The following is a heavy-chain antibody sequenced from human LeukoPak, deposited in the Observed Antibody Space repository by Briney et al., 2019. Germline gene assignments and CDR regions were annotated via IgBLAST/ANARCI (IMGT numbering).Heavy chain of an antibody. Sequence: SETLSLTCTVSGGSISSSSYYWGWIRQPPGKGLEWIGSIYYSGSTYYNPSLKSRVTISVDTSKNQFSLKLSSVTAADTAVYYCARGYPGYSGYDQGGLNWDQGTLVTVSS. CDR1: GGSISSSSYY. CDR2: IYYSGST. J-gene: IGHJ4*02. CDR3: ARGYPGYSGYDQGGLN. V-gene: IGHV4-39*07. D-gene: IGHD5-12*01.